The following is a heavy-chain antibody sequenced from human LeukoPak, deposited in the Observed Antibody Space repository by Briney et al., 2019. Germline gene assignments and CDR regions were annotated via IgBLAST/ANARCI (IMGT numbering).Heavy chain of an antibody. V-gene: IGHV1-8*01. D-gene: IGHD6-13*01. CDR3: ARVDNSIAGAANH. Sequence: ASVNVSCKASGYIFTSYSINWVRQATGQGLEWMGWMNPNSGSTGYAQKFQGRVTMTRNPSISTAYMELNSLRSEDTAVYYCARVDNSIAGAANHWGQGTLVTVSS. CDR1: GYIFTSYS. CDR2: MNPNSGST. J-gene: IGHJ4*02.